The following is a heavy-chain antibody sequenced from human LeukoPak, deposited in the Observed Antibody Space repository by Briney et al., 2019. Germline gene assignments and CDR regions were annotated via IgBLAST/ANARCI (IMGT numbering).Heavy chain of an antibody. CDR1: GYTFTGYY. Sequence: ASVKVSCKASGYTFTGYYMHWVRQAPGQGLEWMGWINPNSGGTNYAQNFQGRVTMTRNTSISTAYMELSSLRSEDTAVYYCAKLAYYYDIASRLTNWGQGTLVSVSS. V-gene: IGHV1-2*02. CDR2: INPNSGGT. CDR3: AKLAYYYDIASRLTN. D-gene: IGHD3-22*01. J-gene: IGHJ4*02.